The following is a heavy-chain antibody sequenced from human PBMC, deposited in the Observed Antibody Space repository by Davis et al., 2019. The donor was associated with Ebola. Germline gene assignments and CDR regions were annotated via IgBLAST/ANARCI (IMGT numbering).Heavy chain of an antibody. Sequence: SETLSLTCAVYGGSFSGYYWSWIRQPPGKGLEWIGEINHSGSTNYNPSLKSRVTISVDTSKNQFSLKLSSVTAADTAVYYCARHSGSYYYYYYYGMDVWGQGTTVTVSS. J-gene: IGHJ6*02. CDR2: INHSGST. CDR3: ARHSGSYYYYYYYGMDV. V-gene: IGHV4-34*01. D-gene: IGHD1-26*01. CDR1: GGSFSGYY.